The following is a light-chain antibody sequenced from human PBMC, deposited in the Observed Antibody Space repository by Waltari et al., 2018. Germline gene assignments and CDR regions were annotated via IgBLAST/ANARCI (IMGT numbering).Light chain of an antibody. V-gene: IGLV3-21*04. J-gene: IGLJ2*01. CDR2: YDS. CDR3: QVWDDSNNSGV. Sequence: SYVLTQTPSVSLAPGQTAIITCGGDNIESKRVPWYQLQPGQAHVLVMFYDSDRPPGIPDRFSGSNSGNTATLTISRVEDDDEADYFCQVWDDSNNSGVFGGGTKLTVL. CDR1: NIESKR.